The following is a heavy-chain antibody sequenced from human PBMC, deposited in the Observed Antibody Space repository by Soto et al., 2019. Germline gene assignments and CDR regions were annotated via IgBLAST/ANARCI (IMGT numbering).Heavy chain of an antibody. V-gene: IGHV2-5*02. CDR2: IYWDDDK. D-gene: IGHD6-13*01. Sequence: QITLKESGPTLVKPTQTLTLTCTFSGFSLSTSGVGVGWIRQPPGKALEWLALIYWDDDKRYSPSLKSRLTITKDTSKNQVVLTMTNVDPVDTATYYCARAKAAATFYYYYGMDVWGQGTTVTVSS. CDR1: GFSLSTSGVG. J-gene: IGHJ6*02. CDR3: ARAKAAATFYYYYGMDV.